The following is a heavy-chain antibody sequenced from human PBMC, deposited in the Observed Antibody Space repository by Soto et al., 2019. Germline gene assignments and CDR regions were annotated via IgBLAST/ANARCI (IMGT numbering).Heavy chain of an antibody. CDR3: ARVIPGAEAWFHP. CDR2: ISPYTDDP. Sequence: QGQLVQSGVEVKKPGASVKVSCSASGNTFPNFVVTWLRKALGQGLEWMGWISPYTDDPSYAQKFQGRVTMTIDTSTSTAYLDLRSLTSDDTAVYYCARVIPGAEAWFHPWGQGTLVTVSS. J-gene: IGHJ5*02. V-gene: IGHV1-18*01. D-gene: IGHD2-2*01. CDR1: GNTFPNFV.